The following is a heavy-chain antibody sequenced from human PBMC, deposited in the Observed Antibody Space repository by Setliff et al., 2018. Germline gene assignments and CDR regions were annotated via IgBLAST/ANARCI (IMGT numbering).Heavy chain of an antibody. CDR3: ARGPLDFVVVPAAAKFDY. CDR2: LNPNISAT. CDR1: GYTFINYD. D-gene: IGHD2-2*01. J-gene: IGHJ4*02. Sequence: ASVKVSCKASGYTFINYDINWVRQATGQGLEWMGWLNPNISATFYAPKFQGRATMTTDTPTSTAYMELRSLRSDDTAVYYCARGPLDFVVVPAAAKFDYWDQGTLVTVSS. V-gene: IGHV1-8*01.